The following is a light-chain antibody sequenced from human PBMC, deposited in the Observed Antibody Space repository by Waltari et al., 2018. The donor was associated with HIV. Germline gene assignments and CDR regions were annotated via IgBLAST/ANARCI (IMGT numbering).Light chain of an antibody. J-gene: IGLJ2*01. V-gene: IGLV2-8*01. CDR1: SSDIGGYNY. CDR3: SSFAPTNKFYVL. CDR2: EVT. Sequence: QSTLTQPPSASGSPGQSVTISCTGTSSDIGGYNYVSWYQQHPGKAPKLTMTEVTSRPSGVPDRCSGSKSGNTASLTVSGLQADDEALYYCSSFAPTNKFYVLFGGGTTLTVL.